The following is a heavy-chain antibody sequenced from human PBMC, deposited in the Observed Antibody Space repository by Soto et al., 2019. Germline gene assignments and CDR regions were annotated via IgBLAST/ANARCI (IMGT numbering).Heavy chain of an antibody. Sequence: SVKVSCKASGGTFSSYAISWVRQAPGQGLEWKGGIIPIFGTTNYAQKFQGRVTITADESTSTAYMELSSLRSEDTAVYYCARDLGGNGAMYYDTGGGMDVWGQGTTVTVSS. J-gene: IGHJ6*02. CDR1: GGTFSSYA. CDR2: IIPIFGTT. D-gene: IGHD3-9*01. V-gene: IGHV1-69*13. CDR3: ARDLGGNGAMYYDTGGGMDV.